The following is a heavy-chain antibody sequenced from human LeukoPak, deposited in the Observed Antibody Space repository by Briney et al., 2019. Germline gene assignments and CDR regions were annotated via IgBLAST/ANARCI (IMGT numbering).Heavy chain of an antibody. CDR2: IHNSGRT. D-gene: IGHD1-14*01. V-gene: IGHV4-59*08. CDR3: ARHGTISSDSYFDY. J-gene: IGHJ4*02. Sequence: SETLSLTCSVSGGSVSSYYWSWIRQSPGKGLEWIGYIHNSGRTNYNPTLKSRVTGFVDTSKNQVSLRLSSVNAADTAVYYCARHGTISSDSYFDYWGQGALVTVSS. CDR1: GGSVSSYY.